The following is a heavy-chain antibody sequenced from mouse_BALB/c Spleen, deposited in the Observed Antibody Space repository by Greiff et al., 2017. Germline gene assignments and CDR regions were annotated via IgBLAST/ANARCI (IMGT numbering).Heavy chain of an antibody. CDR3: AREGDYYGYVFAY. V-gene: IGHV2-9*02. D-gene: IGHD1-2*01. CDR1: GFSLTSYG. Sequence: VQLVESGPGLVAPSQSLSITCTVSGFSLTSYGVHWVRQPPGKGLEWLGVIWAGGSTNYNSALMSRLSISKDNSKSQVFLKMNSLQTDDTAMYYCAREGDYYGYVFAYWGQGTLVTVSA. CDR2: IWAGGST. J-gene: IGHJ3*01.